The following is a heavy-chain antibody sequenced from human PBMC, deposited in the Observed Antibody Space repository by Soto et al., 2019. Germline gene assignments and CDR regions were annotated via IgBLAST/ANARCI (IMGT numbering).Heavy chain of an antibody. V-gene: IGHV3-48*01. Sequence: GGSLRLSCAASGFTFSSYSTNWVRQAPGKGLEWVSYISSSSSTIYYADSVKGRFTISRDNAKNSLYLQMNSLRAEDTAVYYCARESKDPVPGFDPWGQGTLVTVSS. D-gene: IGHD4-4*01. CDR2: ISSSSSTI. CDR3: ARESKDPVPGFDP. J-gene: IGHJ5*02. CDR1: GFTFSSYS.